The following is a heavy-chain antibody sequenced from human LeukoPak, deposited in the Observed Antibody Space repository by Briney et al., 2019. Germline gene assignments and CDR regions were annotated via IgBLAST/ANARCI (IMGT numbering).Heavy chain of an antibody. CDR2: INHSGST. CDR1: GGSFSGYY. CDR3: ARGIKKLERRKNWFDP. Sequence: SETLSLTCAVYGGSFSGYYWSWIRQPPGKGLEWIVEINHSGSTNYNPSLKSRVTISVDTSKNQFSLKLSSVTAADTAVYYCARGIKKLERRKNWFDPWGQGTLVTVSS. D-gene: IGHD1-1*01. J-gene: IGHJ5*02. V-gene: IGHV4-34*01.